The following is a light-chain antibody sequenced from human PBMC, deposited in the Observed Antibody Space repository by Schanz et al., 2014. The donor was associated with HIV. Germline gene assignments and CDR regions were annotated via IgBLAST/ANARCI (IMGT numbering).Light chain of an antibody. Sequence: EIVLTQSPGTLSLSPGERATLSCRASQSVSSDYFAWYQQKPGQAPRLLIYGASSRATGIPDRFSGSGSGTDFTLTISRVEPEDYAVYHCQQYGSLPWTFGQGTKVEVK. CDR1: QSVSSDY. V-gene: IGKV3-20*01. CDR2: GAS. J-gene: IGKJ1*01. CDR3: QQYGSLPWT.